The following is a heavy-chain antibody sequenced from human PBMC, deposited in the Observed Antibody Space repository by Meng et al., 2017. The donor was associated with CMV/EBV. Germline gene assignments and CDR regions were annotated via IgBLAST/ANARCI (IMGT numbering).Heavy chain of an antibody. Sequence: GSLRLSCTVSGGSISSSSYYWGWIRQPPGKGLEWIGSIYYSGSTYYNPSLKSRVTISVDTSKNQFSLKLSPVTAADTAVYYCARLRIAVAGDFDYWGQGTLVTVSS. CDR3: ARLRIAVAGDFDY. CDR1: GGSISSSSYY. CDR2: IYYSGST. V-gene: IGHV4-39*01. J-gene: IGHJ4*02. D-gene: IGHD6-19*01.